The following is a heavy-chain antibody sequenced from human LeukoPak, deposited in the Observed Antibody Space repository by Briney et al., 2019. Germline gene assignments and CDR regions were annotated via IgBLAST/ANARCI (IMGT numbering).Heavy chain of an antibody. J-gene: IGHJ4*02. V-gene: IGHV3-33*01. CDR2: TWYDGSSK. CDR3: ARYYGDSYYFDY. Sequence: GGSLRLSCAASGLPFSSYGMHWVRQAPGKGLEWVALTWYDGSSKYYADSVKGRFTISRDNSKNTLYLQMNSLRAEDTAVYYCARYYGDSYYFDYWGRGTLVTVSS. D-gene: IGHD4-17*01. CDR1: GLPFSSYG.